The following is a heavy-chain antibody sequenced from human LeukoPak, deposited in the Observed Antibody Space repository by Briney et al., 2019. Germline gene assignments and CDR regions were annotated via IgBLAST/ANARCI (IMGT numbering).Heavy chain of an antibody. CDR1: GFTFSNAW. D-gene: IGHD2-2*02. J-gene: IGHJ4*02. V-gene: IGHV3-15*01. CDR2: IKSKTDGGTT. Sequence: GGSLRLSCAASGFTFSNAWMSWVRQAPGKGLEWVGRIKSKTDGGTTDYAAPVKGRFTISRDDSKNTLYRQMNSLKTEDTAVYYCTTDAVYCSSTSCYTDYWGQGTLVTVSS. CDR3: TTDAVYCSSTSCYTDY.